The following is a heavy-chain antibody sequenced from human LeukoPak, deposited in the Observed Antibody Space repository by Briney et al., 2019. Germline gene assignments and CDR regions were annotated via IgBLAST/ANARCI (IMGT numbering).Heavy chain of an antibody. CDR1: GFTFSSYA. J-gene: IGHJ6*02. CDR2: ISGSGGST. CDR3: ARGGHCSTTSCSNYDGMDV. Sequence: PGGSLRLSCAAPGFTFSSYAMSWVRQAPGKGLEWVSAISGSGGSTYYADSVKGRFTISRDNSKNTLYLQMNSLRAEDTAVYFCARGGHCSTTSCSNYDGMDVWGQGTTLTVSS. V-gene: IGHV3-23*01. D-gene: IGHD2-2*01.